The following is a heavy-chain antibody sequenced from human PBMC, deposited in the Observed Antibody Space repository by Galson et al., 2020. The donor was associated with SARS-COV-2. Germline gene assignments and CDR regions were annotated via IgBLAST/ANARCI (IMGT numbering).Heavy chain of an antibody. V-gene: IGHV4-34*01. J-gene: IGHJ6*02. CDR2: INHSGST. Sequence: SATLSLTCAVYGGPFSGYYWRWIRPPPGKGLEWIGEINHSGSTNYNPSLKSRVTISVDTSKNQFSLKLSSVTAADTAVYYCALERGYSGYVLAADTDYYGMDVWGQGTTVTVSS. D-gene: IGHD5-12*01. CDR1: GGPFSGYY. CDR3: ALERGYSGYVLAADTDYYGMDV.